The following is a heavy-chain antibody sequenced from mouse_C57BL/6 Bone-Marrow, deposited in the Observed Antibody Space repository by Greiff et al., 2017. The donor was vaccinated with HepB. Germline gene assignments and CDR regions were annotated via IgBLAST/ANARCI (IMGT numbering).Heavy chain of an antibody. V-gene: IGHV2-5*01. CDR1: GFSLTSYG. D-gene: IGHD3-2*02. CDR2: IWRGGST. Sequence: VQLQESGPGLVQPSQSLSITCTVSGFSLTSYGVHWVRQSPGKGLEWLGVIWRGGSTDYNAAFMSRLSITKDNSKSQVFFKMNSLQADDTAIYYGAKMGGQLRLSWFAYWGQGTLVTVSA. CDR3: AKMGGQLRLSWFAY. J-gene: IGHJ3*01.